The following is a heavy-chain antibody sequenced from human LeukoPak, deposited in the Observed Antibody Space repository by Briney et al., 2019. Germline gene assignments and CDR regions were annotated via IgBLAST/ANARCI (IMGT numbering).Heavy chain of an antibody. Sequence: SETLSLTCAVYGGSFSGYYWSWIRQPPGKGLEWIGEINHSGSTNYNPSLKSRVTISVDTSKNQFSLKLSSVTAADTAVYYCARDFWSGYYTGFDYWGQGTLVTVSS. CDR3: ARDFWSGYYTGFDY. CDR2: INHSGST. CDR1: GGSFSGYY. D-gene: IGHD3-3*01. J-gene: IGHJ4*02. V-gene: IGHV4-34*01.